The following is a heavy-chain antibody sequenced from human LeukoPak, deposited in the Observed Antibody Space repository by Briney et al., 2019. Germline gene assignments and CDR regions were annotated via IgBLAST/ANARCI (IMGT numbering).Heavy chain of an antibody. CDR1: GGSISSGDYY. CDR3: ARASDWNWFDP. Sequence: SQTLSLTCTVSGGSISSGDYYWSWIRQPPGKGLEWIGYTYYSGSTYYNPSLKSRVTISVDTSKNQFSLKLSSVTAADTAVYYCARASDWNWFDPWGQGTLVTVSS. D-gene: IGHD2-21*01. J-gene: IGHJ5*02. V-gene: IGHV4-30-4*08. CDR2: TYYSGST.